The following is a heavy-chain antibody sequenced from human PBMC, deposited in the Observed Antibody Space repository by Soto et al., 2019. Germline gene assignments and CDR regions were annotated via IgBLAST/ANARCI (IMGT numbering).Heavy chain of an antibody. J-gene: IGHJ6*02. D-gene: IGHD2-2*01. Sequence: QMQLVESGGGVVQPGRSLRLSCAASGFTFRSYGIHWVRQAPGKGLEWVALIWFDGSKKYYVDSVKGRFAVSRDNSKNTLYLQMNSLRVEDTAVYYSARDCLVHYGYGMDDWGQGTTVTVAS. CDR3: ARDCLVHYGYGMDD. V-gene: IGHV3-33*01. CDR1: GFTFRSYG. CDR2: IWFDGSKK.